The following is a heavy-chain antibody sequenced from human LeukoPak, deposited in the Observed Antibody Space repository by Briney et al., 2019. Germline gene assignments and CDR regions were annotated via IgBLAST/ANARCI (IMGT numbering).Heavy chain of an antibody. J-gene: IGHJ4*02. CDR3: ARVPLGGGYFYYFEY. CDR2: ISSSSSYI. Sequence: GGSLRLSCAASGFTFSSYSMNWVRQAPGKGLEWVSSISSSSSYIYYADSVKGRFTISRDNAKNSLYLQMNSLRAEDTAVYYCARVPLGGGYFYYFEYWGQGTLVTVSS. D-gene: IGHD2-21*02. V-gene: IGHV3-21*01. CDR1: GFTFSSYS.